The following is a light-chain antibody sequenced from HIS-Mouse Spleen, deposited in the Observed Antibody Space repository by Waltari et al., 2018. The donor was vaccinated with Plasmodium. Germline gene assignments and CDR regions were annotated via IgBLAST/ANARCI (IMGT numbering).Light chain of an antibody. CDR3: QQYGSSGT. CDR2: GAS. CDR1: QSVSSSY. Sequence: EIVLTQSPGTLSLSPGERATLSCRASQSVSSSYLAWYQQKPGQAPRLLIYGASSRATGIPDRFSGSGSGTDFILTSSRLEPEDFAVYYCQQYGSSGTFGQGTKVEIK. V-gene: IGKV3-20*01. J-gene: IGKJ1*01.